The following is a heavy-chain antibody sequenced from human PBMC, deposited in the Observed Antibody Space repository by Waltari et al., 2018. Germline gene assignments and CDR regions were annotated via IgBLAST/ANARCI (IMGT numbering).Heavy chain of an antibody. Sequence: EVQLVESGGSLVQPGRSLRLSCLVSGFNFVDRDMHWVRQPPGKGLEWVSGIYLSSDRVDYADSLKGPFTTSRYNDKNLLYLQIGSLITEDTALYYCINASNAGGLDYGGQGTLVTVSS. D-gene: IGHD1-26*01. CDR3: INASNAGGLDY. V-gene: IGHV3-9*01. J-gene: IGHJ4*02. CDR2: IYLSSDRV. CDR1: GFNFVDRD.